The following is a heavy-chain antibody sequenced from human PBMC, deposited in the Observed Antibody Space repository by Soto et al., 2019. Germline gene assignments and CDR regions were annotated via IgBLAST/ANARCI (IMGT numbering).Heavy chain of an antibody. J-gene: IGHJ1*01. Sequence: EVQLVESGGGLVQPGGSLRLSCVVSGLTFSSSWMHWVRQGPGKGLVWVSRMNPDGSAINYADSVKGRFTTSRDNAKNILYLQMNSLRAEDTALYYCVTGWSEHWGQGTLVTVSS. CDR1: GLTFSSSW. CDR3: VTGWSEH. CDR2: MNPDGSAI. V-gene: IGHV3-74*01. D-gene: IGHD2-15*01.